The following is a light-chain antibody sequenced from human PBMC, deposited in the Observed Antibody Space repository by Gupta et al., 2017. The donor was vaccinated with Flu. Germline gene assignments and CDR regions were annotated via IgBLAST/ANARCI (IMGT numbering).Light chain of an antibody. CDR3: HQQCRSPLS. Sequence: DIQMNQSPSPLSASVGDRVTITCRESQGIVKSFAWFQQKQGKTHKSLFYAASILHTGVPSRFSGSGAVTKVTLTIISLQPEEFASYYCHQQCRSPLSFGGGTKVEIK. J-gene: IGKJ4*01. CDR2: AAS. CDR1: QGIVKS. V-gene: IGKV1-16*01.